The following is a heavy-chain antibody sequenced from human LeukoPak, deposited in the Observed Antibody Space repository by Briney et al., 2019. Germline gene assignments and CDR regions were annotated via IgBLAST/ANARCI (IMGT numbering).Heavy chain of an antibody. Sequence: GGSLRLSCAASGFTFSSYEMNWVRQAPGKGLEWVSYISSSGSTIYYADSVKGRFTISRDNAKNSLYLQMNSLRAEDTAVYYCARGYHGLLFFDPWGQGTLVTVSS. CDR3: ARGYHGLLFFDP. CDR1: GFTFSSYE. D-gene: IGHD2-21*02. J-gene: IGHJ5*02. CDR2: ISSSGSTI. V-gene: IGHV3-48*03.